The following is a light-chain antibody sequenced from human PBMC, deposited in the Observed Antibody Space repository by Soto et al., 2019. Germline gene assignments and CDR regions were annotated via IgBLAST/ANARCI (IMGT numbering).Light chain of an antibody. CDR1: ISNIGSNT. CDR3: AAWDDSLNGYV. V-gene: IGLV1-44*01. J-gene: IGLJ1*01. CDR2: SSN. Sequence: QSVLTQPPSASGTPGQRVTISCSGSISNIGSNTVNWYQQLPGTAPKLLIYSSNQRPSGVPDQFSGYKSGTSASLAISGLQSEDEVDYYCAAWDDSLNGYVFGTGTKVTVL.